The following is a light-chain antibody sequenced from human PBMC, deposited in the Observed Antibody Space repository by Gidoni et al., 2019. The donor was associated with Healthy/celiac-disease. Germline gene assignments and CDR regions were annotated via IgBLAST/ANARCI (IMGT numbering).Light chain of an antibody. CDR3: PAWDSSVV. J-gene: IGLJ2*01. CDR2: QDS. Sequence: SYELTQPPSVSVSPGKAASITCSGDKLEETYAGWYQQKPGQSPVVVIYQDSKRPSGIPARFSGSNSWNTATLSIRGTQAMDESDYYCPAWDSSVVFGGGTKLTVL. CDR1: KLEETY. V-gene: IGLV3-1*01.